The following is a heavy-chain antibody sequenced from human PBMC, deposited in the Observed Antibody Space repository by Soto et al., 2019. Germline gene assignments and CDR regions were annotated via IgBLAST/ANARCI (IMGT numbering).Heavy chain of an antibody. V-gene: IGHV4-39*01. Sequence: QLQLQESGPGLVKPSETLSLTCTVSGGSISSSSYYWGWIRQPPGKGLEWIGSIYYSGSTYYNPSLKSRVTISVDTSKNQFSLKLSSVTAADTAVYYCARLRYYGSGSYRTSIDYWGQGTLVTVSS. D-gene: IGHD3-10*01. CDR3: ARLRYYGSGSYRTSIDY. J-gene: IGHJ4*02. CDR2: IYYSGST. CDR1: GGSISSSSYY.